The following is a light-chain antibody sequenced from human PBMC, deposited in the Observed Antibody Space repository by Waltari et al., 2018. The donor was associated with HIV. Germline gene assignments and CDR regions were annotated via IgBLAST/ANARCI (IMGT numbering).Light chain of an antibody. J-gene: IGKJ2*01. Sequence: IQMTQSPSIMSAYVDPRVTITCRASQNVESWLAWYQQRPGRGPKLLIYKASTLEYGVPARFTGSGSGTNFTLTINSLQPDDFATYYCQQYNSDFYTFGLGTRLDLK. V-gene: IGKV1-5*03. CDR1: QNVESW. CDR2: KAS. CDR3: QQYNSDFYT.